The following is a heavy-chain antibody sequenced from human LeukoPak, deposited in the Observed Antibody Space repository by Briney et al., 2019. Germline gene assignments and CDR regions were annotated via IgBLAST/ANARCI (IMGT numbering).Heavy chain of an antibody. J-gene: IGHJ3*02. CDR1: GFSFSDTR. CDR3: AKLPTIFGVADSFDI. CDR2: ISDRGKT. D-gene: IGHD3-3*01. Sequence: GGSLRLSCAASGFSFSDTRMNWVRQAPGKGLEWISAISDRGKTDYADSVKGRFTISRDNSKNTLYLQLSSLRDEDTAMYYCAKLPTIFGVADSFDIWGQGTLVTVSS. V-gene: IGHV3-23*01.